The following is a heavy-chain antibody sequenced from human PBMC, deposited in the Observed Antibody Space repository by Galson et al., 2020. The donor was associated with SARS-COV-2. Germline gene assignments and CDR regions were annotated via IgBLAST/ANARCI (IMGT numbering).Heavy chain of an antibody. CDR1: GGSISSGGYY. Sequence: SETLSLTCTVSGGSISSGGYYWSWIRQHPGKGLEWIGYIYYSGSTYYNPSLKSRVTISVDTSKNQFSLKLSSVTAADTAVYYCARYYCSGGSCYEAYWGQGTLVTVSS. CDR2: IYYSGST. J-gene: IGHJ4*02. CDR3: ARYYCSGGSCYEAY. D-gene: IGHD2-15*01. V-gene: IGHV4-31*03.